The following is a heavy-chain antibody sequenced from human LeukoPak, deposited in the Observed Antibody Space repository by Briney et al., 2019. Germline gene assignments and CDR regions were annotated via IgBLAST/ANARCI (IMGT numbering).Heavy chain of an antibody. V-gene: IGHV3-7*01. CDR2: IKQDGSEK. Sequence: GGSLRLSCAASGFTFSSYWMSWVRQAPGKGLEWLANIKQDGSEKYYVDSVKGRFTISRDNAKNSLYLQMNSLRAEDTAVYYCARDQARLRGYSGYETDYWGQGTLVTVSS. D-gene: IGHD5-12*01. CDR1: GFTFSSYW. J-gene: IGHJ4*02. CDR3: ARDQARLRGYSGYETDY.